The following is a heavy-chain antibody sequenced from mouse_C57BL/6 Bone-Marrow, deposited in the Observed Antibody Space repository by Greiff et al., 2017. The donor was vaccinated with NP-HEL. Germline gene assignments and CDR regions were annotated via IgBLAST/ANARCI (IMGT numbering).Heavy chain of an antibody. CDR1: GYSITSGYY. V-gene: IGHV3-6*01. D-gene: IGHD2-4*01. J-gene: IGHJ4*01. Sequence: ESGPGLVKPSQSLSLTCSVTGYSITSGYYWNWIRQFPGNKLEWMGYISYDGSNNYNPSLKNRISITRDTSKNQFFLKLNSVTTEDTATYYCAREGLREDYAMDYWGQGTSVTVSS. CDR3: AREGLREDYAMDY. CDR2: ISYDGSN.